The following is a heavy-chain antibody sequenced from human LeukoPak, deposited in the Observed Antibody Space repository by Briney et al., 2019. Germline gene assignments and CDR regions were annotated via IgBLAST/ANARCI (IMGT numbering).Heavy chain of an antibody. V-gene: IGHV4-34*01. D-gene: IGHD6-13*01. CDR1: GGSFSGYY. Sequence: SETLSLTCAVYGGSFSGYYWSWIRQPPGKGLEWIGEINHSGSTNYNPSLKSRVTISVDTSKNQFSLKLSSVTAADTAVYYCARSYWAAAGDHDAFDIWGQGTMVTVSS. J-gene: IGHJ3*02. CDR2: INHSGST. CDR3: ARSYWAAAGDHDAFDI.